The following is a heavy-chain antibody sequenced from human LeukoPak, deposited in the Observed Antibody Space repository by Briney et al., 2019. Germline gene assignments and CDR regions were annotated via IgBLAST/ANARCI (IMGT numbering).Heavy chain of an antibody. J-gene: IGHJ4*02. CDR2: ISGSGGST. V-gene: IGHV3-23*01. CDR3: AKDRQQLVRDIFDY. D-gene: IGHD6-13*01. CDR1: GFTFSSYA. Sequence: GGSLRLSCAASGFTFSSYAMSWVRQAPGKGLEWVSAISGSGGSTYYPDSVKGRFTISRDSSKNTLYLQMNSLRAEDTAVYYCAKDRQQLVRDIFDYWGQGTLVIVSS.